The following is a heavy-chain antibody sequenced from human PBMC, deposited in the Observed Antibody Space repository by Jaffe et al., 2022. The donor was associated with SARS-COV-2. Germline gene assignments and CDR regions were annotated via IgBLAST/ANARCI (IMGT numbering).Heavy chain of an antibody. D-gene: IGHD3-16*01. V-gene: IGHV3-33*01. CDR2: IWSDSNNK. CDR3: ARDLGKSRYFDY. Sequence: QVQMVESGGGVVQPGRSLTLSCTASKFTFSTYAMHWVRQAPGKGLEWMAFIWSDSNNKYYADSVKGRFTISRDNSKNTLYLQMNSLRTEDTAVYYCARDLGKSRYFDYWGQGTLVTVSS. CDR1: KFTFSTYA. J-gene: IGHJ4*02.